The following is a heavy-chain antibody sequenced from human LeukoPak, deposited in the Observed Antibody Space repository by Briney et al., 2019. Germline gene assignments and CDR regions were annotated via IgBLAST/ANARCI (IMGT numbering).Heavy chain of an antibody. CDR2: ISYDGSNK. CDR1: GFTFSSYA. V-gene: IGHV3-30-3*01. J-gene: IGHJ5*02. CDR3: ASGDCSSTSCYNWGFDP. D-gene: IGHD2-2*01. Sequence: GGSLRLSCAASGFTFSSYAMHWVRQAPGKGLEWVAVISYDGSNKCYADSVKGRFTISRDNSKSTLYLQMNSLRAEDTAVYYCASGDCSSTSCYNWGFDPWGQGTLVTVSS.